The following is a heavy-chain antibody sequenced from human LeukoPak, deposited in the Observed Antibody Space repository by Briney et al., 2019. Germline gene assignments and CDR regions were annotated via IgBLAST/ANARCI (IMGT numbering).Heavy chain of an antibody. J-gene: IGHJ4*02. D-gene: IGHD3-10*01. CDR1: GYTFTASY. CDR3: VRSPIGASAY. Sequence: ASVKVSCKPSGYTFTASYIHWVRQAPGVGLQWMGWISPNNGDTKYAEDFQDRVTMTRDTSINTAYMELTGLTPDDTAVYYCVRSPIGASAYWGRGTLVTVSS. CDR2: ISPNNGDT. V-gene: IGHV1-2*02.